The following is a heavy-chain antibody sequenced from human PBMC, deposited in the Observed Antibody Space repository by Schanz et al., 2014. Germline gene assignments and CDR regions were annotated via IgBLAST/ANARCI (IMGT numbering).Heavy chain of an antibody. D-gene: IGHD2-2*01. CDR3: ARDRRRYCSTASCLHDNWFDP. J-gene: IGHJ5*02. Sequence: QVQLVQSGAEVKKPGASVKVSCKASGYTFTSDSMHWVRQAPGQGLEWMGIINLYGGSTNYAQKCQGRVTVTRDTSTSTAYMELRSLRSDDTAVYYCARDRRRYCSTASCLHDNWFDPWGQGTLVTVSS. CDR1: GYTFTSDS. CDR2: INLYGGST. V-gene: IGHV1-46*01.